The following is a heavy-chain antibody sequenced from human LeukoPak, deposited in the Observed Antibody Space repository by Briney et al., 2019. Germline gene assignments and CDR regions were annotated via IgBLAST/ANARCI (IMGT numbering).Heavy chain of an antibody. V-gene: IGHV3-33*01. CDR1: GFTFSSYD. Sequence: GGSLRLSCAASGFTFSSYDMHWVRQAPGKGLEWVAVIWSDGSYRYYGDSVKGRFTISRDNSKNTLYLQMNSLRAEDTAVYYCARGSGSGSYYPRFDYWGRGTLVTVSS. J-gene: IGHJ4*02. CDR3: ARGSGSGSYYPRFDY. CDR2: IWSDGSYR. D-gene: IGHD3-10*01.